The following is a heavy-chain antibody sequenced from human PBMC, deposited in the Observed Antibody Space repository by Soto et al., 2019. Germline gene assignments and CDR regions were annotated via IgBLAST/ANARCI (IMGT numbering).Heavy chain of an antibody. Sequence: QVQLVESGGGVVQPGRSLRLSCAPSGFSFSDFGMHWVRQAPGKGLEWVAAISHDGSNQYYGDSVKGRFSISRDHSNNRLYLQINNLKVEDSAIYYCAKETRWRAVTATRVNGMDVWGQGTTVTVSS. D-gene: IGHD2-21*02. CDR2: ISHDGSNQ. CDR3: AKETRWRAVTATRVNGMDV. J-gene: IGHJ6*02. CDR1: GFSFSDFG. V-gene: IGHV3-30*18.